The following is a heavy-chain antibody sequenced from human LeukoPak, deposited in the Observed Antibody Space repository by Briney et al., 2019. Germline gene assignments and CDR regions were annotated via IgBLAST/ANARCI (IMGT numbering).Heavy chain of an antibody. CDR3: ARADSKYSYGYPWSYHYGMDV. V-gene: IGHV1-18*01. Sequence: VASVKVSCTASGYTFTNYGISWVRQAPGQGLEWMGWISAYNGNTNYAQKLKGRVTMTTDTSTSTAYMELRSQRSDDTAVYYCARADSKYSYGYPWSYHYGMDVWGQGTTVTVSS. D-gene: IGHD5-18*01. CDR1: GYTFTNYG. CDR2: ISAYNGNT. J-gene: IGHJ6*02.